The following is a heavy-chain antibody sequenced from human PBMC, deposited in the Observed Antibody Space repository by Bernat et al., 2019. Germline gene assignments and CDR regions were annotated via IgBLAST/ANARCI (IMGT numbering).Heavy chain of an antibody. CDR3: ARDIVGSAGTSFDY. CDR2: IWYDGSNK. D-gene: IGHD6-19*01. Sequence: QVQLVESGGGVVQPGRSLRLSCAASGFTFSSYGMHWVRQAPGKGLEWVAVIWYDGSNKYYADSVKGRFTISRDNSKNTLYLQMNSLRAKDTAVYYCARDIVGSAGTSFDYWGQGTLVTVSS. CDR1: GFTFSSYG. V-gene: IGHV3-33*01. J-gene: IGHJ4*02.